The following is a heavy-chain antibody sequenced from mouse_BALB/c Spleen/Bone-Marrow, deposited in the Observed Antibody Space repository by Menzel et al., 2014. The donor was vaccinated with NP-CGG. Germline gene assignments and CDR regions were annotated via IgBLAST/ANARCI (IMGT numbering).Heavy chain of an antibody. V-gene: IGHV14-3*02. Sequence: EVQLVESGAELVKPGASVKLSCTASGFNIKDTYMYWVKQRPEQGLEWIGKVDPANGNTKYDPKFQGKATVTADTSSNTAYLQLSSLTSEDTAVYYCAVYDGYAMDYWGQGTSVTVSS. CDR3: AVYDGYAMDY. D-gene: IGHD2-3*01. CDR1: GFNIKDTY. J-gene: IGHJ4*01. CDR2: VDPANGNT.